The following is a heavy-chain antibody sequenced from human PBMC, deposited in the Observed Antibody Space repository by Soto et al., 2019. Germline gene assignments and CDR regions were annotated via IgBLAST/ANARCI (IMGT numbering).Heavy chain of an antibody. J-gene: IGHJ6*02. D-gene: IGHD3-16*01. Sequence: QVQLVESGGGLVKPGGSLRVSCAASGFTFSDYYMTWIRQAPGKGPEWVSYISSRSRFIKDADSVKGRFIISRDNAKNSRSLQMNSLRVEDTAIYYCARVRSYGYGPGAMDVWGQGTTVTVSS. V-gene: IGHV3-11*06. CDR3: ARVRSYGYGPGAMDV. CDR2: ISSRSRFI. CDR1: GFTFSDYY.